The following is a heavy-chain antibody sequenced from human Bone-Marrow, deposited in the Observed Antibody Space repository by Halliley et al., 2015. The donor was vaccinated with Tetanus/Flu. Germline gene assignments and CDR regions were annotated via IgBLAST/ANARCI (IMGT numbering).Heavy chain of an antibody. V-gene: IGHV3-48*03. D-gene: IGHD3-10*01. J-gene: IGHJ6*02. CDR3: APAPLWFGESFYYNYAMDV. CDR2: ISSSGSTI. CDR1: GFTFSSYE. Sequence: SLRLSCAASGFTFSSYEMNWVRQAPGKGLEWVSCISSSGSTIYYADSVKGRFTISRDNAKNSLYLQMNSLRAEDTAVYYCAPAPLWFGESFYYNYAMDVWGQGTTVTVSS.